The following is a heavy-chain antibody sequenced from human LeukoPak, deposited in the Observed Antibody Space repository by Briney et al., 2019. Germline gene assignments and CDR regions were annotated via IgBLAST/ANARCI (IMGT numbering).Heavy chain of an antibody. Sequence: ASVKVSCKXSGYAXTSXXXXXXXXXPXXGXXXXXXXXXXXGXTXXAQKFQGXXTXTRXXSXSXVYMELSSLRSEDTAVYYCARVGYSGYDYDRFGFDYWGQGTLVTVSS. CDR2: XXXXXGXT. D-gene: IGHD5-12*01. J-gene: IGHJ4*02. V-gene: IGHV1-46*01. CDR1: GYAXTSXX. CDR3: ARVGYSGYDYDRFGFDY.